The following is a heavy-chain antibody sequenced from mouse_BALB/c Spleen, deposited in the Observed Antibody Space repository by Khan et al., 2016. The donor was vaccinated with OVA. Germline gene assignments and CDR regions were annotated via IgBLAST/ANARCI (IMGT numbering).Heavy chain of an antibody. CDR3: SIFTPDYYSMDY. J-gene: IGHJ4*01. V-gene: IGHV2-3*01. CDR1: GFSLTSYG. CDR2: IWGDGST. Sequence: QVQLKESGPGLVAPSQSLSITCSISGFSLTSYGVNWVRQPPGKGLEWLGAIWGDGSTNYHSTLKSRLIITKDNSKRQVFLTLNSLQTDDTATYCCSIFTPDYYSMDYWGQGTSVTVSS. D-gene: IGHD1-1*01.